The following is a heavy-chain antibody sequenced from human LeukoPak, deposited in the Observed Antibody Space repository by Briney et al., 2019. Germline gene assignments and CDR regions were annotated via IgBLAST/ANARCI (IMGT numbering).Heavy chain of an antibody. CDR2: IKQDGSEK. Sequence: GGSLRLSCAASGFTFSNYGMHWVRQAPGKGLEWVVNIKQDGSEKYYVDSVKGRFTISRDNAKNSLYLQMNSLRAEDTAVYYCARDRHEYYYDSSGYYCLDYWGQGTLVTVSS. CDR1: GFTFSNYG. V-gene: IGHV3-7*01. D-gene: IGHD3-22*01. J-gene: IGHJ4*02. CDR3: ARDRHEYYYDSSGYYCLDY.